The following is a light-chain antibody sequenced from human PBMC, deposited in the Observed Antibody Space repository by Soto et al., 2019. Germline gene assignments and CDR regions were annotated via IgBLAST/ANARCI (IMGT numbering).Light chain of an antibody. V-gene: IGKV3-11*01. J-gene: IGKJ1*01. CDR1: QSVSSY. Sequence: EIRWTQYPPTRALSPGEVATLSCRASQSVSSYLAWYQQKPGQAPRLLIYDASNRATGIPARFSGSGSGTDFTLTIRTLEPDDFAVYCCQQSGSSAGRFGQGTKVDIK. CDR2: DAS. CDR3: QQSGSSAGR.